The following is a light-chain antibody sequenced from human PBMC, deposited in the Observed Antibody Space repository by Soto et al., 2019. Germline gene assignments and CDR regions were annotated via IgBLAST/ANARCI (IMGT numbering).Light chain of an antibody. J-gene: IGLJ1*01. CDR3: CSYTTSNTFV. V-gene: IGLV2-14*01. Sequence: QSVLTQPASVSGSLGQRITISCSGTSSDVGAYNYVSWYQQYPGKAPKLMIYHVTDRPSGVSNRFSGSKSGNTASLTISGLQAEDEADYYCCSYTTSNTFVFGTGTKLTVL. CDR1: SSDVGAYNY. CDR2: HVT.